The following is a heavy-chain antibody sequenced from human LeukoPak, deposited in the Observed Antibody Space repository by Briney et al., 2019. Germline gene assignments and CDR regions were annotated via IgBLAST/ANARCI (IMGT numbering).Heavy chain of an antibody. J-gene: IGHJ6*04. CDR3: ARDVYCSGGSCLRGLDV. CDR2: ISSSSSTI. CDR1: GFTFSSYS. D-gene: IGHD2-15*01. V-gene: IGHV3-48*01. Sequence: PGGTLRLSCAASGFTFSSYSMNWVRQAPGKGLEWVSYISSSSSTIYYADSVKGRFTISRDNAKNSLYLQMNSLRAEDTAVYYCARDVYCSGGSCLRGLDVWGKGTTVTVSS.